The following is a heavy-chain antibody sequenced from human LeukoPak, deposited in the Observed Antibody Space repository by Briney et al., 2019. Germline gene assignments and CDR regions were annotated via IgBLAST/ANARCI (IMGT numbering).Heavy chain of an antibody. Sequence: GGSLRLSCAASGFTFSSYSMNWVRQAPGKGLEWVSFIRYDGSNKYYRDSVKGRFTISRDNSKNTLFLQMNSLRPEDTAIYYCAKNPGATSVAYYFDYWGQGTLVTVSS. CDR2: IRYDGSNK. CDR3: AKNPGATSVAYYFDY. CDR1: GFTFSSYS. V-gene: IGHV3-30*02. J-gene: IGHJ4*02. D-gene: IGHD1-26*01.